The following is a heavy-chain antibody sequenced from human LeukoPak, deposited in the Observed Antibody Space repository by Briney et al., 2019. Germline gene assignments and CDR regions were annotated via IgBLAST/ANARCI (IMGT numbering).Heavy chain of an antibody. D-gene: IGHD4-11*01. CDR1: GGFVSNSDYY. Sequence: SETLSLTCNVPGGFVSNSDYYWAWIRQPPGKGLEWIGSIYYTGSGYSNQSLQSRVTLSVDTSKNHFSLGLTSVTAADTAVYYCARQVTTTRGYLDSWGQGTLVTVSS. V-gene: IGHV4-39*01. CDR2: IYYTGSG. J-gene: IGHJ4*02. CDR3: ARQVTTTRGYLDS.